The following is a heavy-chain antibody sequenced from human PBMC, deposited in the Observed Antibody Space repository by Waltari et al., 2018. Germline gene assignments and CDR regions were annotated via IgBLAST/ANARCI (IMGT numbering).Heavy chain of an antibody. J-gene: IGHJ4*02. CDR3: AKSLGDTYGRYPMDY. CDR1: GFTFSGYT. Sequence: EVQLLESGGGLVQPGGSLRLSCAASGFTFSGYTMTWVRQAPGNGRGWVSTIRGSGGETCYADSVKGRFTISRDNSRNTLYLQMNTLRAGDTAVYYCAKSLGDTYGRYPMDYWGQGTLVTVSS. CDR2: IRGSGGET. V-gene: IGHV3-23*01. D-gene: IGHD3-10*01.